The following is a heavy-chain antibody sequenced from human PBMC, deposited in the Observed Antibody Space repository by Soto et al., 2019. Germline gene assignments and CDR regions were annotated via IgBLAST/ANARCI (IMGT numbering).Heavy chain of an antibody. J-gene: IGHJ6*02. CDR1: GGTFTDFA. CDR3: AREEVAACRAQRCYAFNSGRGHFYIYGMDL. D-gene: IGHD3-10*01. CDR2: IIPSFGTT. V-gene: IGHV1-69*01. Sequence: QVQLVQSGAELEKPGSSVRVSCKASGGTFTDFAFSWVRQAPGQGFEWLGGIIPSFGTTNSAQQYHGDVTTSADVSMSKVLWELTSLSSVGTAGYYCAREEVAACRAQRCYAFNSGRGHFYIYGMDLWGQGTPVTVS.